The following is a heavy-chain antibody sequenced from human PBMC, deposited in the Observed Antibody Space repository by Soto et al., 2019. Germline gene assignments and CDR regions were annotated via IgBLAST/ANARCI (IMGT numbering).Heavy chain of an antibody. CDR2: INPSGGST. J-gene: IGHJ4*02. D-gene: IGHD3-22*01. CDR1: GYTFTSYY. V-gene: IGHV1-46*01. Sequence: ASVKVSCKASGYTFTSYYMHWVRQAPGQGLEWMGIINPSGGSTSYAQKFQGRVTMTRDTFTSTVYMELSSLRSEDTAVYYCARAKSWYYYDSSGHDYWGQGTLVTVS. CDR3: ARAKSWYYYDSSGHDY.